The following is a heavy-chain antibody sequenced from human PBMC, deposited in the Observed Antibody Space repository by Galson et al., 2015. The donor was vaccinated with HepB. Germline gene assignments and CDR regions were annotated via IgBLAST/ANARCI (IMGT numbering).Heavy chain of an antibody. J-gene: IGHJ5*02. V-gene: IGHV1-46*03. D-gene: IGHD2-15*01. CDR3: ARSRNIVVVVAATTPSAWFDP. Sequence: SVKVSCKASGYTFTSYYMHWVRQAPGQGLEWMGIINPSGGSTSYAQKFQGRVTMTRDTSTSIVYMELSSLRSEDTAVYYCARSRNIVVVVAATTPSAWFDPWGQGTLVTVSS. CDR1: GYTFTSYY. CDR2: INPSGGST.